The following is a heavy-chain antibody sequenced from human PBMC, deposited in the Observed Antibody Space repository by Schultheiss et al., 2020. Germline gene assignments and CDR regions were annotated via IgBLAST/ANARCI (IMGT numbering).Heavy chain of an antibody. CDR1: GFIFSDFY. V-gene: IGHV3-30*07. Sequence: GESLKISCEASGFIFSDFYMTWVRQAPGKGLEWVAVISYDGSNKYYADSVKVRFTISRDNSKNTLYLQMNSLRAEDTAVYYCAKDMGPKYCSGGSCSSPAAFDIWGRGTMLTVSS. CDR2: ISYDGSNK. CDR3: AKDMGPKYCSGGSCSSPAAFDI. J-gene: IGHJ3*02. D-gene: IGHD2-15*01.